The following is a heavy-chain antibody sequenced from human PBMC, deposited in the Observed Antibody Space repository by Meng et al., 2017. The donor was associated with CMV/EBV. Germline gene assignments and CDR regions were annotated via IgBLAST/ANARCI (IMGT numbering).Heavy chain of an antibody. V-gene: IGHV3-49*04. J-gene: IGHJ4*02. CDR3: TRAEEVYYDIGGYSSSAY. Sequence: GGSLRLSCTSSGFTFGDYAINWVRQAPGKGLEWVGFIRSKAYAGTSEYAASVEGRFTISRDDSKSIAYLEMNSLVTEDTAVYYCTRAEEVYYDIGGYSSSAYWGQGTLVTVSS. D-gene: IGHD3-22*01. CDR1: GFTFGDYA. CDR2: IRSKAYAGTS.